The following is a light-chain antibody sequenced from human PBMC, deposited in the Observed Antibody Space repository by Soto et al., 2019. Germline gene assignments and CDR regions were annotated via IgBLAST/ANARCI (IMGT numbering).Light chain of an antibody. J-gene: IGKJ4*01. CDR1: QSVSSSY. CDR2: GAS. CDR3: QQYDSSPLT. Sequence: EIVLTQSPGILSLSPGERATLSCRASQSVSSSYLAWYQQKPGQAPRLLIYGASSRATGIPDRFSGSGSETDFTLTISRLEPEDFAVYYCQQYDSSPLTFGGGTKVEIK. V-gene: IGKV3-20*01.